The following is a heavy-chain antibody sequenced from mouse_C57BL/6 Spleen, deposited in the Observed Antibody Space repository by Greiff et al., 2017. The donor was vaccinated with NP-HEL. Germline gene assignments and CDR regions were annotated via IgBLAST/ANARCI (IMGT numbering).Heavy chain of an antibody. Sequence: QVQLKQSGPGLVAPSQSLSITCTVSGFSLTSYAISWVRQPPGKGLEWLGVIWTGGGTNYNSALKPRLSISKDNSNSQIFLKMNSLQTDDTARYYCARNMISSPWFAYWGQGTLVTVSA. J-gene: IGHJ3*01. D-gene: IGHD2-4*01. CDR3: ARNMISSPWFAY. V-gene: IGHV2-9-1*01. CDR2: IWTGGGT. CDR1: GFSLTSYA.